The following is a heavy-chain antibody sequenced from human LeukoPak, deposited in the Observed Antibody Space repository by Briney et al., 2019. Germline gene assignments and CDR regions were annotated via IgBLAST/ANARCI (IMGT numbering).Heavy chain of an antibody. D-gene: IGHD4-17*01. J-gene: IGHJ4*02. CDR1: GYTFTSYG. Sequence: AASVKVSCKASGYTFTSYGISWVRQAPGQGLEWMGWISAYNGNTNYAQKLQGRVTITTDTSTSTAYMELRSLRSDDTAVYYCARVDYGGYGRNPSFDWGQGTLVTVSS. CDR2: ISAYNGNT. V-gene: IGHV1-18*01. CDR3: ARVDYGGYGRNPSFD.